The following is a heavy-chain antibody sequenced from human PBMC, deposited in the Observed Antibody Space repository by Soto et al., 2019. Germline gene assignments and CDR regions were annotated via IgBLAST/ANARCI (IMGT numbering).Heavy chain of an antibody. CDR2: ISGSGGST. V-gene: IGHV3-23*01. CDR3: AKDTGTTALLSTRGWFDP. CDR1: GFTFSSYA. D-gene: IGHD4-4*01. Sequence: GGSLRLSCAASGFTFSSYAMSWVRQAPGKGLEWVSAISGSGGSTYYADSVKGRFTISRDNSKNTLYLQMNSLRAEDTAVYYCAKDTGTTALLSTRGWFDPWGQGTLVTVSS. J-gene: IGHJ5*02.